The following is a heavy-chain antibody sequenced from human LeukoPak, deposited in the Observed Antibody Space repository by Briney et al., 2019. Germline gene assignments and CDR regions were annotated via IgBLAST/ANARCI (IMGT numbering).Heavy chain of an antibody. J-gene: IGHJ6*03. V-gene: IGHV3-53*01. Sequence: GGSLRLSCAASGFTVSSNYMSWVRQAPGKGLEWVSVIYSGGSTYYADSVKGRFTISRDNSKNTLYLQMNSLRAVDTAVYYCARAVPHYYYYYMDVWGKGTTVTVSS. CDR3: ARAVPHYYYYYMDV. CDR2: IYSGGST. CDR1: GFTVSSNY.